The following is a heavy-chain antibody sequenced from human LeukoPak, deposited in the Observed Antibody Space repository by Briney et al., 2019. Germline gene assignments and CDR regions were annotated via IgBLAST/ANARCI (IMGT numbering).Heavy chain of an antibody. Sequence: PSETLSLTCTVSGYSISSGSYYWSWIRQPAGKGLEWIGRIYTSGSTNYNPSLKSRVTISVDTSKNQFSLKLSSVTAADTAVYYCARDGLRRTNWFDPWGQGTLVTVSS. V-gene: IGHV4-61*02. CDR3: ARDGLRRTNWFDP. J-gene: IGHJ5*02. CDR1: GYSISSGSYY. CDR2: IYTSGST. D-gene: IGHD5-12*01.